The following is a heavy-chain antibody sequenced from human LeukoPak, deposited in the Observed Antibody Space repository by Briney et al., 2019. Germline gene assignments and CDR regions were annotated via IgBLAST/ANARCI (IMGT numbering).Heavy chain of an antibody. D-gene: IGHD6-6*01. CDR2: ISDSGST. J-gene: IGHJ4*02. Sequence: RPSETLSLTCAVSGGSISSSNWWSWVRQPPGKGLEWIGYISDSGSTNYNPSLKSRVTMSVDTSKNQVSLKLSSVTAADTAVYYCARLGQLGNYWGQGTLVTVSS. V-gene: IGHV4-4*02. CDR1: GGSISSSNW. CDR3: ARLGQLGNY.